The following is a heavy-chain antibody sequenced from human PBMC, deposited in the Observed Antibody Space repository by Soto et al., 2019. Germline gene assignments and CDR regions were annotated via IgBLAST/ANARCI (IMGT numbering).Heavy chain of an antibody. CDR2: IYAGDSDT. D-gene: IGHD3-10*01. V-gene: IGHV5-51*07. J-gene: IGHJ4*02. Sequence: GESLKISCKGSGYSFTNYWIGWVHQMPGKGLEWMGIIYAGDSDTRYSPSFQGQVTISADKSISTAYLQWSSLKASDTAMYYCARLSGSGSYYSHFDYWGQGTLVTVSS. CDR1: GYSFTNYW. CDR3: ARLSGSGSYYSHFDY.